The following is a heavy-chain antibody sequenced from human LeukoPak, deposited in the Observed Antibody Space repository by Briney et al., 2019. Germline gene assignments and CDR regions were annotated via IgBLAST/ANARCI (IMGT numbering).Heavy chain of an antibody. Sequence: GGSLRLSCAASGFTFSSYSMNWVRQAPGKGLEWVSYISSSRSTIYYADSVKGRFTISRDNAKNSLYLQMNSLRAEDTAVYYCARDLGYCTNGVCHTRFDYRGQGTLVAVSS. J-gene: IGHJ4*02. V-gene: IGHV3-48*01. CDR2: ISSSRSTI. CDR1: GFTFSSYS. D-gene: IGHD2-8*01. CDR3: ARDLGYCTNGVCHTRFDY.